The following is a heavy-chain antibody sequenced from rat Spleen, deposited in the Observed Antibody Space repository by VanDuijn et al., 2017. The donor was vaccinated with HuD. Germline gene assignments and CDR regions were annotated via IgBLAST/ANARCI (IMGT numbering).Heavy chain of an antibody. D-gene: IGHD1-9*01. V-gene: IGHV5-7*01. Sequence: EVQLVESGGGLVQPGRSMKLSCAASGFTFSHYDMAWVRQAPKKGLEWVAFISYDSSSILYRDSVKGRFTISRDNAKSTLSLQMDSLRSEDTATYYCARRHYGYTDDFDYWGQGVMVTVSS. J-gene: IGHJ2*01. CDR2: ISYDSSSI. CDR3: ARRHYGYTDDFDY. CDR1: GFTFSHYD.